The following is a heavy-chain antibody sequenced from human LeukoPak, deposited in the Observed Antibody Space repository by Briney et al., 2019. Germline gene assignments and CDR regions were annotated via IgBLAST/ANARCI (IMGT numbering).Heavy chain of an antibody. CDR1: GYTFTTYG. V-gene: IGHV1-18*01. CDR2: ISAYNDNT. J-gene: IGHJ4*02. Sequence: GASVKVSCKTSGYTFTTYGISWVRQAPGQGLEWMGWISAYNDNTNFAQSLQGRVTMTTDRSTSTAFMELRSLTSDDTAVYYCARGDEDRLFDYWCQGTQVTVSS. CDR3: ARGDEDRLFDY.